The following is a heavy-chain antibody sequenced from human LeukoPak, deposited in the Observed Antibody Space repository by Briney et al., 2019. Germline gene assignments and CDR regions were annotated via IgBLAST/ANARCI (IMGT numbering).Heavy chain of an antibody. V-gene: IGHV1-18*01. D-gene: IGHD4-23*01. CDR3: ARDPRVNNYYYYYYMDV. CDR1: GYTFTSYG. CDR2: ISAYNGNT. J-gene: IGHJ6*03. Sequence: ASVKVSCKASGYTFTSYGISWVRQAPGQGLEWMGWISAYNGNTNYAQKLQGRGTMTTDTSTSTAYMELRSLRSDDTAVYYCARDPRVNNYYYYYYMDVWGKGTTVTVSS.